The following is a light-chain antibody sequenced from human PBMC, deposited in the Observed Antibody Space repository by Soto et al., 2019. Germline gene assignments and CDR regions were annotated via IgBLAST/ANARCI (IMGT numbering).Light chain of an antibody. J-gene: IGLJ2*01. CDR3: QTWDTGIVV. CDR1: SGHSNYA. CDR2: VNSDGSH. Sequence: QSVLTQSPSASASLGASVKLTCTLSSGHSNYAIAWHQQQPEKGPRYLMKVNSDGSHNKGGGIPDRFSVSSSGAERYLTISSLQSDDEAEYYCQTWDTGIVVFGGGTKLTVL. V-gene: IGLV4-69*01.